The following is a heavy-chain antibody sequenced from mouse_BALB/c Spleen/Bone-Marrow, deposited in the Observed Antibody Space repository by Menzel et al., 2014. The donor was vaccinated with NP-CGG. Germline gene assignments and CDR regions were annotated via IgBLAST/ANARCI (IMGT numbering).Heavy chain of an antibody. CDR3: SKGTYAMDY. V-gene: IGHV3-1*02. CDR1: GYSITSGYT. Sequence: VQLQQSGPGLVKPSQSLPLTCTVTGYSITSGYTCHWIRQFPGNTLEWMGYIHYSGSTNYNPSLKSRISITRDTSKNQFFLQLNSVTTEDTATYFCSKGTYAMDYWGQGTSVTVSS. D-gene: IGHD3-3*01. J-gene: IGHJ4*01. CDR2: IHYSGST.